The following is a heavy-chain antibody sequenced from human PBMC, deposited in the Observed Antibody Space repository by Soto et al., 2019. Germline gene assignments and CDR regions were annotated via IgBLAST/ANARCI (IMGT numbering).Heavy chain of an antibody. CDR2: IRGSGGST. Sequence: PGGSLRLSCAASGFTFSSYAMSWVRQAPGKGLEWVSGIRGSGGSTYYADSVKGRFTISRDNSKNMLYLQMNSLRAEDTAVYYCASAAREYYYYGMGVWGQGTTVTVSS. CDR3: ASAAREYYYYGMGV. J-gene: IGHJ6*02. CDR1: GFTFSSYA. V-gene: IGHV3-23*01.